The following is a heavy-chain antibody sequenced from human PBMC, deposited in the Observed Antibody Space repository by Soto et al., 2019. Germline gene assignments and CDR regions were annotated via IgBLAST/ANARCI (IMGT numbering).Heavy chain of an antibody. Sequence: PGGSLRLSCTASGFSVSNNYMSWVRQAPGKGLEWVSILYSGGSTYYADSVRGRFTISRVNSQKTLYLQMNSLRAEDTAVYYCARGADDYGDRVDYWGQGTLVTVSS. CDR3: ARGADDYGDRVDY. J-gene: IGHJ4*02. CDR1: GFSVSNNY. V-gene: IGHV3-53*01. D-gene: IGHD4-17*01. CDR2: LYSGGST.